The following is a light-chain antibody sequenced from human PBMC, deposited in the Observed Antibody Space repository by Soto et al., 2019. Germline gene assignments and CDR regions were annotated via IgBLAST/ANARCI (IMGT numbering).Light chain of an antibody. CDR1: QSFRGL. V-gene: IGKV3-11*01. J-gene: IGKJ5*01. Sequence: EVMLTQSPVTLSLTTGERATLSCSASQSFRGLLAWYQQKPGQAPRLLIYDAYNRATGIPPRFSGSGSGTDFTLTISSLEPEDSAVYYCQQRHMWPITFGQGTRLEI. CDR3: QQRHMWPIT. CDR2: DAY.